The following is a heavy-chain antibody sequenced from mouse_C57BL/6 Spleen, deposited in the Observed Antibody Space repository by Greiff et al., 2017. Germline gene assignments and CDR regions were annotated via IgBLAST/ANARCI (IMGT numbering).Heavy chain of an antibody. CDR3: ASTMDD. CDR2: INPYNGGT. Sequence: VQLKESGPVLVKPGASVKMSCKASGYTFTDYYMNWVQQSHGKSLEWIGVINPYNGGTSYNQKFKGKATLTVDKSSSTAYMELNSLTSEDSAVYYCASTMDDWGKGTSVTVSS. J-gene: IGHJ4*01. CDR1: GYTFTDYY. V-gene: IGHV1-19*01.